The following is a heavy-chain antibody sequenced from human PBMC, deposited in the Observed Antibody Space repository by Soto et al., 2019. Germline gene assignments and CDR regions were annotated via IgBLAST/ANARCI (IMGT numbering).Heavy chain of an antibody. Sequence: GGSLRLSCAASGFTISNNYINWVRQAPGKGLEWVASISSASSETWYADSVKGRFIISRDNAKNSLYLEMNSLRAEDTAVYYCARESEDLTSNFDYWGQGTLVTVSS. J-gene: IGHJ4*02. V-gene: IGHV3-21*06. CDR3: ARESEDLTSNFDY. CDR1: GFTISNNY. CDR2: ISSASSET.